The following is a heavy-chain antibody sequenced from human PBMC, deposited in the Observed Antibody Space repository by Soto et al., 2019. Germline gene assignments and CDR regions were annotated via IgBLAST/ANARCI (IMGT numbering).Heavy chain of an antibody. D-gene: IGHD3-9*01. J-gene: IGHJ6*02. CDR3: AKDRGYDILTGYYSPYYYYGMDV. CDR2: ISGSGGST. CDR1: GFTFSSYA. V-gene: IGHV3-23*01. Sequence: EVQLLESGGGLVQPGGSLRLSCAASGFTFSSYAMSWVRQAPGKGLEWVSAISGSGGSTYYADSVKGRFTISRDNSKNPLYLQMNSLRAEDTAVYYCAKDRGYDILTGYYSPYYYYGMDVWGQGTTVTVSS.